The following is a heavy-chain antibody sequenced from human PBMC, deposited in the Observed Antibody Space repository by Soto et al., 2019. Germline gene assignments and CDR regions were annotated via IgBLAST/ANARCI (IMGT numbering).Heavy chain of an antibody. CDR3: ARVGSSTSPLDYYGMDV. CDR2: INPNSGGT. V-gene: IGHV1-2*04. Sequence: ASVKVSCKASGYTFTGYYMHWVRQAPGQGLEWMGWINPNSGGTNYAQKFQGWVTMTRDTSISTAYMELSRLRSDDTAVYYCARVGSSTSPLDYYGMDVWGQGTTVTVSS. J-gene: IGHJ6*02. D-gene: IGHD2-2*01. CDR1: GYTFTGYY.